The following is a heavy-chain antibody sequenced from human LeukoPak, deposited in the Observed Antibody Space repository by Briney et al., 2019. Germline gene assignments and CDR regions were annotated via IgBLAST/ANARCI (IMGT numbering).Heavy chain of an antibody. D-gene: IGHD3-16*01. CDR1: GGSIDSGGFC. Sequence: SETLSLTCAVSGGSIDSGGFCWAWIRQSPGKGLEWIDHIFYSGAASYNPSLKGRVTISVDTSKNQFSLKLSSVTAADTAVYYCAGGLGADYWGQGTLVTVSS. J-gene: IGHJ4*02. V-gene: IGHV4-30-2*06. CDR3: AGGLGADY. CDR2: IFYSGAA.